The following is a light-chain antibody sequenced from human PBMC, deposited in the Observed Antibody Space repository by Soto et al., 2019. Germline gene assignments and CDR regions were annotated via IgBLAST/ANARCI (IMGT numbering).Light chain of an antibody. V-gene: IGKV1-33*01. J-gene: IGKJ2*01. CDR3: QQYYNFPYT. CDR1: QDISNY. CDR2: DAS. Sequence: IQMTQSPSSLSASVGDRVAITCQASQDISNYLNWYQQKPGKAPKLLIFDASNLETGVPSRFSGSGSGTDFTFTISSLQPEDIATYYCQQYYNFPYTFGQGTKLEIK.